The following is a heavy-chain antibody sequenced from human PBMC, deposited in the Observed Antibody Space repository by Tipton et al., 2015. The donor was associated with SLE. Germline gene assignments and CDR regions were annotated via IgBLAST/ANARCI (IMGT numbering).Heavy chain of an antibody. CDR2: ISHSGTS. D-gene: IGHD3-3*01. J-gene: IGHJ5*02. Sequence: TLSLTCTVSGDSVSRGYSWGWLRQPPGNGLEWIATISHSGTSYCNPSLKSRATISLDTSNNRFSLDLTYVTAADTAVYYCARDFLGGPQGENWFDPWGQGTPVTVSS. V-gene: IGHV4-38-2*02. CDR1: GDSVSRGYS. CDR3: ARDFLGGPQGENWFDP.